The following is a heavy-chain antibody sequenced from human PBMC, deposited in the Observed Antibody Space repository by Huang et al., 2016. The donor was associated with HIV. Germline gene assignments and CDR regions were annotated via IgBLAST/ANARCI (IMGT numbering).Heavy chain of an antibody. D-gene: IGHD5-12*01. Sequence: QLQLQESGSGLVRHSRSLSLTCAVSGGSISGGGYFWSWIRQPPGKGLVWIGNIYGSGGTHDKSSLKSLVTRLVDSSKNQFSLSLGSMSAADTAVYFCARVGVRDGYHGFYFDYWGQGSLVTVSS. CDR2: IYGSGGT. V-gene: IGHV4-30-2*01. CDR3: ARVGVRDGYHGFYFDY. CDR1: GGSISGGGYF. J-gene: IGHJ4*02.